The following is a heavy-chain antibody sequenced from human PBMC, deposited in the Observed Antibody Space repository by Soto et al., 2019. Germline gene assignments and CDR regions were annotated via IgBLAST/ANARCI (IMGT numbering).Heavy chain of an antibody. Sequence: PSETLSLTCTVSSSSVSSYYWNWIRQSPGEGLEWIGYNYYSGYTNYNPSLKSRITISVDPAKNQFSLKPSSVTPADTAVYYCAGGGMTTVPYWGQGTLVTVS. V-gene: IGHV4-59*02. CDR1: SSSVSSYY. D-gene: IGHD4-17*01. CDR2: NYYSGYT. CDR3: AGGGMTTVPY. J-gene: IGHJ4*02.